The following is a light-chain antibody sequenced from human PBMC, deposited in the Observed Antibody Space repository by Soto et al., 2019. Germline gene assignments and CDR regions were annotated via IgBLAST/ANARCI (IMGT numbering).Light chain of an antibody. CDR2: EVT. J-gene: IGLJ3*02. Sequence: QSALTQPASVSGSPGQSITISCTGTSSDVGGYNYVSWYQQYPGKAPKLMIYEVTNRPAGVSNRFSGSKSGNTASLTISGLQGEDEADYYCTSYTSTSALGVFGGGTKVTVL. CDR1: SSDVGGYNY. CDR3: TSYTSTSALGV. V-gene: IGLV2-14*01.